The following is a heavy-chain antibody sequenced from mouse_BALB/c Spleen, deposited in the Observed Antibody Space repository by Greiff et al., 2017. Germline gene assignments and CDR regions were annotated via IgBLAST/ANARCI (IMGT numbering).Heavy chain of an antibody. CDR2: ISSGGSYT. Sequence: EVQLKESGGDLVKPGGSLKLSCAASGFTFSSYGMSWVRQTPDKRLEWVATISSGGSYTYYPDSVKGRFTISRDNAKNTLYLQMSSLKSEDTAMYYCARANDGYSPGFAYWGQGTLVTVSA. CDR3: ARANDGYSPGFAY. CDR1: GFTFSSYG. D-gene: IGHD2-3*01. J-gene: IGHJ3*01. V-gene: IGHV5-6*01.